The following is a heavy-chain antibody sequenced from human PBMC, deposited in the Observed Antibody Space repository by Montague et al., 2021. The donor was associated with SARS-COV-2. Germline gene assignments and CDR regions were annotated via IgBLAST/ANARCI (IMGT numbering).Heavy chain of an antibody. V-gene: IGHV3-48*03. D-gene: IGHD4-23*01. CDR3: ARNPVVTPPDY. CDR2: ISRSGDKI. CDR1: GFTFSDFE. J-gene: IGHJ4*02. Sequence: CLRLSCAGSGFTFSDFEMNWVRQAPGKGPEWVSYISRSGDKIYYADSVRGRLTISRDNVKNSLYLQMNSLRVEDTAIYYCARNPVVTPPDYWGRGTRVTVSA.